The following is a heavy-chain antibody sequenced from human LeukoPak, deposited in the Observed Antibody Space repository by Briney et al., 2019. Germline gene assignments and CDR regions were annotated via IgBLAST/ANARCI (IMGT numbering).Heavy chain of an antibody. V-gene: IGHV5-51*01. J-gene: IGHJ6*03. CDR2: IYPGDSDT. CDR3: ARQSRVIHYYYYMDV. Sequence: GESLKISCKGSGYSFTSYWIGWVRQMPGKGLEWMGIIYPGDSDTRYSPSFQGQVTISADKSISTAYLQWSSLKASDTAMYYCARQSRVIHYYYYMDVWGKGTTVTVSS. CDR1: GYSFTSYW. D-gene: IGHD3-16*02.